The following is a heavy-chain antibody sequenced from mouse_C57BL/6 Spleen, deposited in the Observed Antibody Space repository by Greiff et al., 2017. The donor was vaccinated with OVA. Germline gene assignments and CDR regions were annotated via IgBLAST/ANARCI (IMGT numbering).Heavy chain of an antibody. CDR3: TYYGSSAFDY. CDR2: IYPENGDT. J-gene: IGHJ2*01. V-gene: IGHV14-4*01. CDR1: GFNIKDYY. Sequence: VQLKQSGAELVRPGASVKLSCPASGFNIKDYYMHWVNQRPEQGLELIGWIYPENGDTEYDSKFQGKATITADTSSNTAYMQLSSLTSEDTAVYDCTYYGSSAFDYWGQGTTLTVSS. D-gene: IGHD1-1*01.